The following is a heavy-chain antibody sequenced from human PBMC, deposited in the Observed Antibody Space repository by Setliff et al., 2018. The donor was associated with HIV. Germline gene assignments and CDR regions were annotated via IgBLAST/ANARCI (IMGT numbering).Heavy chain of an antibody. J-gene: IGHJ4*02. CDR3: ARDTVKATFSDY. CDR2: FDPEEGET. V-gene: IGHV1-24*01. CDR1: GYTLTELS. Sequence: ASVKVSCKVSGYTLTELSMHWVRQAPGKGLEWMGGFDPEEGETIYAQKFQGRVTMTEDTSTDTAYMELSSLRSEDTAVYYCARDTVKATFSDYWGQGTLVTVSS. D-gene: IGHD4-17*01.